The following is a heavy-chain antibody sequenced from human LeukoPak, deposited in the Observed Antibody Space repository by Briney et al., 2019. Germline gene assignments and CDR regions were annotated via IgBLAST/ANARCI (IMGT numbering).Heavy chain of an antibody. CDR2: ILNDGGST. CDR1: GFTFNTYW. J-gene: IGHJ4*02. D-gene: IGHD5-18*01. CDR3: GRHNYGYDY. Sequence: GGSLRLSCAASGFTFNTYWMHWVRQAAGEGPVWVAHILNDGGSTSYADSVKGRFIISRDNAKNTLSLQMNSLRAEDTAVYYCGRHNYGYDYWGQGTPVTVSS. V-gene: IGHV3-74*01.